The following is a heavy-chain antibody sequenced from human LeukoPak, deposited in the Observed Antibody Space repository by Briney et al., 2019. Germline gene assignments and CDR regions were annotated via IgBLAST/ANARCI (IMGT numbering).Heavy chain of an antibody. Sequence: EASVKVSCKASGGTFSSYAISWVRQAPGQGLEWMGRIIPILGIANYAQKFQGRVTITADKSTSTAYMELSSLRSEDTAVYYCAGPRDSSPRGYFDYWGQGTLVTVSS. J-gene: IGHJ4*02. D-gene: IGHD3-22*01. V-gene: IGHV1-69*04. CDR1: GGTFSSYA. CDR2: IIPILGIA. CDR3: AGPRDSSPRGYFDY.